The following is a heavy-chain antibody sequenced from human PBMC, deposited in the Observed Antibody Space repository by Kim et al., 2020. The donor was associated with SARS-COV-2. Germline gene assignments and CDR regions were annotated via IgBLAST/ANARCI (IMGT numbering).Heavy chain of an antibody. V-gene: IGHV5-51*01. CDR3: ARQADYYDT. CDR1: GYKFTSSW. D-gene: IGHD3-10*01. J-gene: IGHJ5*02. CDR2: FYPGDSET. Sequence: GESLKISCQGSGYKFTSSWIAWVRQTPAKGLEWMAIFYPGDSETRYSPSFQGRVTISADKSNNTAYLQWSSLKASDSAMYYCARQADYYDTWCQGTLVT.